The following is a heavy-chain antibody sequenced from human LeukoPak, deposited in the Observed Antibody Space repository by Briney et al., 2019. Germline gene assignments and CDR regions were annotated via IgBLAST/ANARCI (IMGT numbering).Heavy chain of an antibody. CDR3: AKDPGYCSSTSCYAWFDP. D-gene: IGHD2-2*01. Sequence: GGSLRLSCAASGFTVSGYAMSWVRQAPGQGLDWVSAISGSGGSTYYAEYVKGRFTIPRDNSKNTLYLQMNSLRAEDTAVYYCAKDPGYCSSTSCYAWFDPWGQGTLVTVSS. CDR2: ISGSGGST. J-gene: IGHJ5*02. V-gene: IGHV3-23*01. CDR1: GFTVSGYA.